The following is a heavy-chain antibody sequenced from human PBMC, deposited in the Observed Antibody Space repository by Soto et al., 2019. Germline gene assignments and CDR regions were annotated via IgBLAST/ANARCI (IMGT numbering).Heavy chain of an antibody. V-gene: IGHV3-66*01. Sequence: GGSLRLSCAASGFTVSSNYMSWVRQAPGKGLEWVSVIYSGGSTYYADSVKGRFTISRDNSKNTLYLQMNSLRAEDTAVYYCARERTIYYDSSGYSDNFDYWGQGTLVTVSS. D-gene: IGHD3-22*01. CDR1: GFTVSSNY. CDR3: ARERTIYYDSSGYSDNFDY. CDR2: IYSGGST. J-gene: IGHJ4*02.